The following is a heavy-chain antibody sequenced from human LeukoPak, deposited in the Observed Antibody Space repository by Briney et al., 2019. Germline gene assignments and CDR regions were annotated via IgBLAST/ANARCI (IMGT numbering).Heavy chain of an antibody. V-gene: IGHV1-69*06. CDR2: VIPIFGTA. J-gene: IGHJ4*02. D-gene: IGHD3-9*01. Sequence: GSSVKVSCKASGGTFSSYAISWVRQPPGRGLEWMGGVIPIFGTANYAQKFQGRVTITADKSTSTAYMELSSLRSEDTAVYYCARSLYYDILTGYYYYFDYWGQGTLVTVSS. CDR3: ARSLYYDILTGYYYYFDY. CDR1: GGTFSSYA.